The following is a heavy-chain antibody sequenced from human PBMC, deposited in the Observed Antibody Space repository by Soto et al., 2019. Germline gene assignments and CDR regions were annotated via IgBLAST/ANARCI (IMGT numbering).Heavy chain of an antibody. V-gene: IGHV4-39*01. CDR1: GGSISSSSYY. D-gene: IGHD3-9*01. Sequence: PSETLSLTCTVSGGSISSSSYYWGWIRQPPGKVLEWIGSIYYSGSTYYNPSLKSRVTISVDTSKSQFSLKLNSVTAADSAVYFCARLEGLATISYYFDFWGPGALVTVSS. CDR3: ARLEGLATISYYFDF. CDR2: IYYSGST. J-gene: IGHJ4*02.